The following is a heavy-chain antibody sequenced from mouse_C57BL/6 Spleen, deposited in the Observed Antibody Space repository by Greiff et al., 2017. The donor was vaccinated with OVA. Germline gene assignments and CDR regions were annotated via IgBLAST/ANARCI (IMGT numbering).Heavy chain of an antibody. CDR1: GYTFTSYG. D-gene: IGHD2-4*01. Sequence: QVQLKQSGAELARPGASVKLSCKASGYTFTSYGISWVKQRTGQGLEWIGEIYPRSGNTYYNEKFKGKATLTADKSSSTAYMELRSLTSEDSAVYFCARGGYYDYDPYAMDYWGQGTSVTVSS. V-gene: IGHV1-81*01. CDR3: ARGGYYDYDPYAMDY. J-gene: IGHJ4*01. CDR2: IYPRSGNT.